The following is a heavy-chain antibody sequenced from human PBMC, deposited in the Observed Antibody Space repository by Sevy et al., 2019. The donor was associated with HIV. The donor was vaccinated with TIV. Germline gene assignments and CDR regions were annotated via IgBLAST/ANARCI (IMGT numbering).Heavy chain of an antibody. J-gene: IGHJ4*02. CDR2: IGVYNGNA. CDR1: GYAFMSYG. CDR3: ARVPTYYYGLSTYFDH. V-gene: IGHV1-18*01. D-gene: IGHD3-10*01. Sequence: KQRESLKISCKTSGYAFMSYGVTWVRQAPGQGLEWMGWIGVYNGNANSAQKFRDRVTMTTDTSTSIAHMELTNLRSDDTAVYYCARVPTYYYGLSTYFDHWGQGTLVTVSS.